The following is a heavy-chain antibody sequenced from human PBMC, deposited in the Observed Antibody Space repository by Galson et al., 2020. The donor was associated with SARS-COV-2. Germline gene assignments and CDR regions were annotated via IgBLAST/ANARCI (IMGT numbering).Heavy chain of an antibody. CDR1: GDSVSSNSAA. Sequence: SQTLSLTCAISGDSVSSNSAAWNWIRQSPSRGLEWLVRTYYRSKWYNDYAVSVKSRITINPDTSKNQFSLQLNSVTPEDTAVYYCARDRVMYSSGWYGYYYYYYGMDVWGQGTTVTVSS. V-gene: IGHV6-1*01. J-gene: IGHJ6*02. CDR2: TYYRSKWYN. CDR3: ARDRVMYSSGWYGYYYYYYGMDV. D-gene: IGHD6-19*01.